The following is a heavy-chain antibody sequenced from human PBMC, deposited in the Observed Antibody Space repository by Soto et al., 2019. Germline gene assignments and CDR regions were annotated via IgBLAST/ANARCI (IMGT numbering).Heavy chain of an antibody. CDR1: GYSFIHYW. CDR2: IYGGDSDT. J-gene: IGHJ4*02. Sequence: GESLKISCKASGYSFIHYWIAWVRQVPGKGLEWMGIIYGGDSDTRYSPSFQGHVTFSVDKSITTAYLHWTSLTASDTGIYYRARGVGAKDFWGQGTLVTVSS. D-gene: IGHD3-3*01. V-gene: IGHV5-51*01. CDR3: ARGVGAKDF.